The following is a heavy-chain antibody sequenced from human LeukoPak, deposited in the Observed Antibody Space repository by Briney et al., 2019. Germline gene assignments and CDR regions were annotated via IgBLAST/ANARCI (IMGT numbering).Heavy chain of an antibody. CDR3: AKVGGGVRYFDWLPNYYGMDV. V-gene: IGHV3-23*01. Sequence: GGSLRLSCAASGFTFSSYAMSWVRQAPGKGLEWASAISGSGGSTYYADSVKGRFTISRDNSKNTLYLQMNSLRAEDTAVYYCAKVGGGVRYFDWLPNYYGMDVWGQGTTVTVSS. CDR2: ISGSGGST. J-gene: IGHJ6*02. CDR1: GFTFSSYA. D-gene: IGHD3-9*01.